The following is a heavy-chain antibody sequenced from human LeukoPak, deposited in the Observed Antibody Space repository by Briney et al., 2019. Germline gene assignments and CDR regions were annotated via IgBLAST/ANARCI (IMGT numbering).Heavy chain of an antibody. D-gene: IGHD5-12*01. V-gene: IGHV3-23*01. CDR1: GLTFSRYA. Sequence: QPGGSLRLSCAASGLTFSRYAMTWVRQAPGKGLEWVSGISASGASTYYADSVKGRFTISRDNSKNTLYLQMNSLRAEDTAVHYCAKRDLYSGYEYWGQGTLVTVSS. CDR2: ISASGAST. CDR3: AKRDLYSGYEY. J-gene: IGHJ4*02.